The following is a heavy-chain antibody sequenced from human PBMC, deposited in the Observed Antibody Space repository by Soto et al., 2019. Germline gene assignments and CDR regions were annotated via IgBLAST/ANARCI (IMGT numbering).Heavy chain of an antibody. J-gene: IGHJ4*02. Sequence: GGSLRLSCAASGFTFSSYGMHWVRQAPGKGLEWVAVIWYDGSNKYYADSVKGRFTISRDNSKNTLYLQMNSLRAEDTAVYYCARDPPLWFGWDYWGQGTLVTVS. CDR2: IWYDGSNK. CDR1: GFTFSSYG. D-gene: IGHD3-10*01. V-gene: IGHV3-33*01. CDR3: ARDPPLWFGWDY.